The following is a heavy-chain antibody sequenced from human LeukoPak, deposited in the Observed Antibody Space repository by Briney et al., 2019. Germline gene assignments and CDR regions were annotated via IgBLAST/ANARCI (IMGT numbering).Heavy chain of an antibody. CDR3: ARDQQLVPGYFDL. D-gene: IGHD6-13*01. CDR2: IIPIFGTA. CDR1: GGTFSSYA. Sequence: ASVKASCMASGGTFSSYAISWVRQAPGQGLEWMGRIIPIFGTANYAQKFQGRVTITTDESTSTAYMELSSLRSEDTAVYYCARDQQLVPGYFDLWGRRTLVTVSS. J-gene: IGHJ2*01. V-gene: IGHV1-69*05.